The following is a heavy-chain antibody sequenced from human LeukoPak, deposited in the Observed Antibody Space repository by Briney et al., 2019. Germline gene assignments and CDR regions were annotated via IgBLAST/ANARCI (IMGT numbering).Heavy chain of an antibody. D-gene: IGHD3-10*01. J-gene: IGHJ5*02. CDR2: IIPIFGTA. Sequence: SVKVSCKASGYTFTSYAMNWVRQAPGQGLEWMGGIIPIFGTANYAQKFQGRVTITADKSTSTAYMELSSLRSEDTAVYYCALLLWFGELSRGLAPNWFDPWGQGTLVTVSS. CDR3: ALLLWFGELSRGLAPNWFDP. CDR1: GYTFTSYA. V-gene: IGHV1-69*06.